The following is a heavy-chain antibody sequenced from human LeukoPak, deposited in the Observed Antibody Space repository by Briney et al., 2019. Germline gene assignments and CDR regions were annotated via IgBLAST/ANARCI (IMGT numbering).Heavy chain of an antibody. CDR3: ARDYIQYQLLPDY. D-gene: IGHD2-2*01. CDR1: GGTFSSSA. Sequence: ASVKVSCKTSGGTFSSSAITWVRQAPGQGLEWMGWINPNTGGTNYVQKFQGRVTMTRDTSISTTYMELSRLRSDDTAVYYCARDYIQYQLLPDYWGQGTLVTVSS. J-gene: IGHJ4*02. V-gene: IGHV1-2*02. CDR2: INPNTGGT.